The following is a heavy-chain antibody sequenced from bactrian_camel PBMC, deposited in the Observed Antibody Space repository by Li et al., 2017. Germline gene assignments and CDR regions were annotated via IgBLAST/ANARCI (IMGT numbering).Heavy chain of an antibody. D-gene: IGHD3*01. Sequence: HVQLVESGGGSAQPGGSLRLSCAVSGYTVSRSCMAWFRQAPGKEREGVASIYYAGGRTNYADSVKGRFTVSLDNAKDTLYLQMDSLKPEDTGMYYCATTLGTWAYMTSNRALDAHEYRNWGQGTQVTVS. J-gene: IGHJ4*01. CDR3: ATTLGTWAYMTSNRALDAHEYRN. CDR1: GYTVSRSC. CDR2: IYYAGGRT. V-gene: IGHV3S1*01.